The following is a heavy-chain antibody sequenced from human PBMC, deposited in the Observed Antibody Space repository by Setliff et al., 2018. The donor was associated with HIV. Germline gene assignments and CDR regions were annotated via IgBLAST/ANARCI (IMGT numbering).Heavy chain of an antibody. CDR1: GGSISSHY. J-gene: IGHJ4*02. V-gene: IGHV4-59*11. CDR3: ARSPLYSGYERYYFDY. Sequence: PSETLSLTCTVSGGSISSHYWSWIRQPPGKGLEWIGLIYYNGGTNYNSSLESRVTISVDRSKNQFSLKLTSVTAADTAVYYCARSPLYSGYERYYFDYWGQGTLVTVSS. CDR2: IYYNGGT. D-gene: IGHD5-12*01.